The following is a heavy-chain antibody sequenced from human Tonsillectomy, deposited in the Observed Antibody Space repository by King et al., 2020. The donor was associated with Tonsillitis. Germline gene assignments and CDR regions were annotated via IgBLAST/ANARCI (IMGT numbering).Heavy chain of an antibody. CDR1: GYTFTSYG. Sequence: VQLVESGAEVKKPGASVKVSCKASGYTFTSYGISWVRQAPGQGLEWMGWISANNGNTKYAQKLQGRVTMTTDTSTSTGYMELRSLRSDDSAVYYCARSRPFLDAFDIWGQGTMVTVSS. J-gene: IGHJ3*02. V-gene: IGHV1-18*01. D-gene: IGHD3-3*02. CDR3: ARSRPFLDAFDI. CDR2: ISANNGNT.